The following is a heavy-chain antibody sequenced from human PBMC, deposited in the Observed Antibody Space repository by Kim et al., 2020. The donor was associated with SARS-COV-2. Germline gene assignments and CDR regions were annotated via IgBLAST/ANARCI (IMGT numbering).Heavy chain of an antibody. Sequence: SETLSLTCTVSGGSISSGGYYWSWIRQHPGKGLEWIGYIYYSGSTYYNPSLKSRVTISVDTSKNQFSLKLSSVTAADTAVYYCARVPVRGDYSSSSKQYYFDYWGQGTLVTVSS. D-gene: IGHD6-6*01. CDR3: ARVPVRGDYSSSSKQYYFDY. CDR1: GGSISSGGYY. J-gene: IGHJ4*02. CDR2: IYYSGST. V-gene: IGHV4-31*03.